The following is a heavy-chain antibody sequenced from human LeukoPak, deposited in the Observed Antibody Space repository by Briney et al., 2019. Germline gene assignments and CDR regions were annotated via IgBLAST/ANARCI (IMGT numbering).Heavy chain of an antibody. CDR3: AREGDGYNSPFDY. D-gene: IGHD5-24*01. CDR2: ISSSSGSYI. CDR1: GFTFSSYS. Sequence: GGSLRLSCAASGFTFSSYSMNWVRQAPGKGLEWVSSISSSSGSYIYYADSVKGRFTISRDNAKNSLYLQMNSLRAEDTAVYYCAREGDGYNSPFDYWGQGTLVTVSS. V-gene: IGHV3-21*01. J-gene: IGHJ4*02.